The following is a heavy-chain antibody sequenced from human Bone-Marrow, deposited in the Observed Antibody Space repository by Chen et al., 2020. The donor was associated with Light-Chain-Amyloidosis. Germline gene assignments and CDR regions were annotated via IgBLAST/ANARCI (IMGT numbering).Heavy chain of an antibody. Sequence: EVQLEQSGPEVKKPGESLKIPCKGSGYTFPNYWIGWVRQMPGKGLEWMGVIYPDDSDARSRPSFEGQVTISADKSITTAYLQWRSLKASDTAMYYCARRRDGYNFDYWGQGTLVTVSS. CDR2: IYPDDSDA. J-gene: IGHJ4*02. CDR1: GYTFPNYW. CDR3: ARRRDGYNFDY. V-gene: IGHV5-51*01. D-gene: IGHD5-12*01.